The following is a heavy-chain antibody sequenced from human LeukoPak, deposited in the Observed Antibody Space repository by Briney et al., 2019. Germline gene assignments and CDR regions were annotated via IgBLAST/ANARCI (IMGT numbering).Heavy chain of an antibody. V-gene: IGHV1-69*13. CDR1: GGTFSSYA. J-gene: IGHJ6*02. CDR3: ARVLGQDYYYGMDV. Sequence: ASVKVSCKASGGTFSSYAISWVRQAPGQGLEWMGGIIPIFGTANYAQKFQGRVTITADESTSTAYMKLSSLRSEDTAVYYCARVLGQDYYYGMDVWGQGTTVTVSS. CDR2: IIPIFGTA. D-gene: IGHD3-16*01.